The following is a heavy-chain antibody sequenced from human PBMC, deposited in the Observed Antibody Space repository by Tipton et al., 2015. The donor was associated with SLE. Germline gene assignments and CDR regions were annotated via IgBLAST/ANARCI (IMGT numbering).Heavy chain of an antibody. CDR2: INHSGST. CDR1: GGSFSGNY. D-gene: IGHD6-13*01. J-gene: IGHJ4*02. V-gene: IGHV4-34*01. Sequence: TLSLTCAVYGGSFSGNYWRWIRQPPGKGLEWIVEINHSGSTNYNPSLKSRVTISVDTSKNQLSLKLSSVTAADTAVYFCARGRIVAAGDCVDYWGQGTLVTVSS. CDR3: ARGRIVAAGDCVDY.